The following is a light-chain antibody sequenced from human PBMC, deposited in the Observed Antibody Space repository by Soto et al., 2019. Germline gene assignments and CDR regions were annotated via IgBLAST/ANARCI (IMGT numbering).Light chain of an antibody. CDR1: SSDVGGYNY. CDR2: EVS. J-gene: IGLJ1*01. CDR3: SSHGGINPFYV. Sequence: QSALTQPASVSGSPGQSITISCTGTSSDVGGYNYVSWYQQHPGKAPKLIIHEVSNRPSGVSNRFSGSKSGNTASLTISGLQAEDDADYYCSSHGGINPFYVFGSGTKVTVL. V-gene: IGLV2-14*01.